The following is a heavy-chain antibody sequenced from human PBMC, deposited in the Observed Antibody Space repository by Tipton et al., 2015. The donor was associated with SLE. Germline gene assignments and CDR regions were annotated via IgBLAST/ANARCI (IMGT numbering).Heavy chain of an antibody. CDR2: IYYSGST. J-gene: IGHJ4*02. CDR1: GGSISSYY. D-gene: IGHD4-17*01. V-gene: IGHV4-59*01. Sequence: TLSLTCTVSGGSISSYYWSWIRQPPGKGLVWIGYIYYSGSTNYNPSPQSRVTISVYTSKNQFSLKLSSVTAADTAVDCFACFDYGDYWYWGQGTLVTVSS. CDR3: ACFDYGDYWY.